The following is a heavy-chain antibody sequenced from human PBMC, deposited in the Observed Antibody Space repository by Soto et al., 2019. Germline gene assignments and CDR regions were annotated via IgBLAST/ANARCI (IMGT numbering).Heavy chain of an antibody. D-gene: IGHD5-12*01. CDR2: IIPIFGTA. Sequence: SVRVSCKASGGTFSSYAISWVRQAPGQGLEWMGGIIPIFGTANYAQKFQGRVTITADESTSTAYMELSSLRSEDTAVYYCARGLGGNSGYGREYWGQGTLVSVSS. J-gene: IGHJ4*02. CDR1: GGTFSSYA. V-gene: IGHV1-69*13. CDR3: ARGLGGNSGYGREY.